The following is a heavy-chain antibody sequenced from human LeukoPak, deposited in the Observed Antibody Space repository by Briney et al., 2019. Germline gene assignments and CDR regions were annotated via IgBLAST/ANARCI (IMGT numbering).Heavy chain of an antibody. V-gene: IGHV3-64*01. CDR3: ARGVLARGSSGWYFDY. CDR1: RFTFSSYA. CDR2: ISSNGGST. J-gene: IGHJ4*02. D-gene: IGHD6-19*01. Sequence: GGSLRLSCAASRFTFSSYAMHWVRQAPGKGLEYVSAISSNGGSTYYANSVKGRFTISRDNSKNTLYLQMGSLRAEDMAVYYCARGVLARGSSGWYFDYWGEGTLVTVSS.